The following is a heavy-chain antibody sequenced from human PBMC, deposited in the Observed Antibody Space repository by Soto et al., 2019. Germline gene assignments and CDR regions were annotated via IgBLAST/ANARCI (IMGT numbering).Heavy chain of an antibody. CDR3: ACQNIAGGRYTMDV. Sequence: PSQTLSLTCAISGDSVSSSSGAWTWIRQSPSRGLEWLGRTYYRSKWYSDYAVSVKSRITINPDTSKNQFSLQLNSVTPEDTAVYYCACQNIAGGRYTMDVWGQGTKVTVSS. CDR1: GDSVSSSSGA. V-gene: IGHV6-1*01. J-gene: IGHJ6*02. CDR2: TYYRSKWYS. D-gene: IGHD6-13*01.